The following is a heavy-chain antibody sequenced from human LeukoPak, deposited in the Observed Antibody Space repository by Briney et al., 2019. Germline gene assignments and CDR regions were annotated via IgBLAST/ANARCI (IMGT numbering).Heavy chain of an antibody. CDR2: INSDGSST. Sequence: GGSLRLSCAASGFTFSSYWMHWVRQAPGKGLVWVSRINSDGSSTSYADSVKGRFTISRDNAKNTLYLQMNSLRAEDTAVYYCARGVGAKPEKPNNWFDPWGQGTLVTVSS. J-gene: IGHJ5*02. V-gene: IGHV3-74*01. CDR1: GFTFSSYW. D-gene: IGHD1-26*01. CDR3: ARGVGAKPEKPNNWFDP.